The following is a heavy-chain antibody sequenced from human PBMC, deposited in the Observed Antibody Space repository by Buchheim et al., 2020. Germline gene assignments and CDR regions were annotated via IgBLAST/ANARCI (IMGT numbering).Heavy chain of an antibody. CDR3: APRGRGY. Sequence: EVQLVESGGGLVQPGGSLRLSCAASGFTFSNYCMSWVRQAPGKGLEWVANIKQDGSEKYYVVSVKGRFTISRDNAKNSLSLQMNSLRDEDTAVYYWAPRGRGYWGQGTL. V-gene: IGHV3-7*01. CDR1: GFTFSNYC. D-gene: IGHD3-10*01. CDR2: IKQDGSEK. J-gene: IGHJ4*02.